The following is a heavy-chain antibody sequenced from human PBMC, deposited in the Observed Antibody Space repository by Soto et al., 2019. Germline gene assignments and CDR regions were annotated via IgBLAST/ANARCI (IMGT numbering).Heavy chain of an antibody. CDR1: GGTFSSYA. D-gene: IGHD6-19*01. V-gene: IGHV1-69*13. CDR3: ARERAVGIAVAGAYYYYGMDV. Sequence: SVKVSFKASGGTFSSYAISWLRQAPGQGLEWMGGIIPIFGTANYAQKFQGRVTITADESASTAYMELSSLRSEDTAVYYCARERAVGIAVAGAYYYYGMDVWGQGTTVTVSS. J-gene: IGHJ6*02. CDR2: IIPIFGTA.